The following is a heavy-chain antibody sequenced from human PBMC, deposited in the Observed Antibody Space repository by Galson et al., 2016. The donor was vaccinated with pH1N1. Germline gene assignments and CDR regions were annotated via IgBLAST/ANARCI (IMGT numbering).Heavy chain of an antibody. D-gene: IGHD5-18*01. CDR2: ISRSVTNK. CDR3: ARDLGYAYGFYYSYSLDA. Sequence: SLRLSCAASGFSLSSYSMNWVRQAPGKGLEWVSYISRSVTNKYYAGSVKGRFTISRDTAKNSLYLQMDSLRLEDTAVYFCARDLGYAYGFYYSYSLDAWDKWTTFTVPS. J-gene: IGHJ6*03. V-gene: IGHV3-48*04. CDR1: GFSLSSYS.